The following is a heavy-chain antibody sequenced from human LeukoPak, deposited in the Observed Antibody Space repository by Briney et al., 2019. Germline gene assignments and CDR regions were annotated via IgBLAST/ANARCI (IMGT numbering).Heavy chain of an antibody. Sequence: GASVKVSCKASGGTFSSYAISWVRQAPGQGLEWMGRIIPILGIANYAQKFQGRVTITADKSTSTAYMELSSLRSEDTAVYYCARALVVTASPTPFGYWGQGTLVTVSS. CDR2: IIPILGIA. J-gene: IGHJ4*02. V-gene: IGHV1-69*04. D-gene: IGHD2-21*02. CDR3: ARALVVTASPTPFGY. CDR1: GGTFSSYA.